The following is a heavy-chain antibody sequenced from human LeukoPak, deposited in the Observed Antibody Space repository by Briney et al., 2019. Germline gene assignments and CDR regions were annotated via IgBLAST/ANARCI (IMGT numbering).Heavy chain of an antibody. V-gene: IGHV3-15*01. D-gene: IGHD2-21*02. CDR1: GFTFSNAC. Sequence: GGSLRLSCAASGFTFSNACMTWVRQAPGKGLEWVGRIKSKTDGGTTDYAAPVKGRFTISRDDSKNTLHLQMNGLSNDETDRYCCTRVAVTANCYFDYWGQGTMVTVSS. CDR3: TRVAVTANCYFDY. J-gene: IGHJ4*02. CDR2: IKSKTDGGTT.